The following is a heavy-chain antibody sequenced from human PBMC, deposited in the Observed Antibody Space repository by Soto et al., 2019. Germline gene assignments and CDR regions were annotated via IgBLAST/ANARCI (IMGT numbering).Heavy chain of an antibody. D-gene: IGHD2-15*01. Sequence: QLQLQESGPGLVKPSETLSLTCAVSGGSISSSNFYWGWFRQPPGKGLEWIGSIQYGGKSYYNPSLGSRVTISVDTSQNQFSLHVSSVTAADTAVYYCAKDASCYSCGAWGQGALVTVSS. CDR1: GGSISSSNFY. J-gene: IGHJ4*02. V-gene: IGHV4-39*01. CDR3: AKDASCYSCGA. CDR2: IQYGGKS.